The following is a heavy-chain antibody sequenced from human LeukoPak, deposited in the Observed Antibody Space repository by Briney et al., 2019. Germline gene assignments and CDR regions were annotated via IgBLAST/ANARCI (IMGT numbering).Heavy chain of an antibody. Sequence: ASVKVSCKASGYTFTSYDINWVRQATGQGLEWMGWMNSNNDNTGYAQKFQGRVTITRNTSISTVYMELSSLRSEDTAVYYCARELVDGDPSNWFDPWGQGTLVTVSS. CDR2: MNSNNDNT. D-gene: IGHD4-17*01. J-gene: IGHJ5*02. V-gene: IGHV1-8*03. CDR1: GYTFTSYD. CDR3: ARELVDGDPSNWFDP.